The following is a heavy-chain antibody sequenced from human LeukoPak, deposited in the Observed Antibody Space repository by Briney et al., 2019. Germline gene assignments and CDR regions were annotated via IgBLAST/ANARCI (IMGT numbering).Heavy chain of an antibody. D-gene: IGHD1-26*01. CDR3: ARWGLRPSFDS. V-gene: IGHV3-9*01. CDR1: GFTFDDYA. CDR2: ISWNSGSI. J-gene: IGHJ4*02. Sequence: QPGGSLRLSCAASGFTFDDYAMHWVRQAPGKGLEWVSGISWNSGSICYADSVKGRFTISRDNAKKSLYLQLNSLRAEDTAVYYCARWGLRPSFDSWGQGTLVSVS.